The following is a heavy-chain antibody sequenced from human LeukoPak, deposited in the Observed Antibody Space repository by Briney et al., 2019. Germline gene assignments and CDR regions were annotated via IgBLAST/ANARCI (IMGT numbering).Heavy chain of an antibody. V-gene: IGHV3-64*01. J-gene: IGHJ4*02. CDR3: ARPYYYGSGSSPLDY. D-gene: IGHD3-10*01. Sequence: PGGSLTLSCAASGFTFSTYTMHWVRQAPGKGLEYVSSISGNGGSREYANSVKGRFTISRDNSRNTLYLQMGSLRAEDMAVYYCARPYYYGSGSSPLDYWGQGTLVTVSS. CDR1: GFTFSTYT. CDR2: ISGNGGSR.